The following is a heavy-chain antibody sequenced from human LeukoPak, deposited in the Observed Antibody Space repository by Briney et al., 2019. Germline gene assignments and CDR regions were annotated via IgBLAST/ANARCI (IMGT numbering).Heavy chain of an antibody. V-gene: IGHV4-4*07. CDR1: GGSISRYY. J-gene: IGHJ4*02. CDR2: IYTSGST. CDR3: ARSSSGWTFDY. Sequence: SETLSLTCTVPGGSISRYYWSSIRQPAGKGLEWIGRIYTSGSTNYNPSLKSRVTMSVDTSKNQFSLKLSSVTAADTAVYYCARSSSGWTFDYWGQGTLVTVSS. D-gene: IGHD6-19*01.